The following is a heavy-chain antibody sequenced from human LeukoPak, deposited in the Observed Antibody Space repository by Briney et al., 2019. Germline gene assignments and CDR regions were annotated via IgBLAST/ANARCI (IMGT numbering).Heavy chain of an antibody. D-gene: IGHD5-18*01. CDR2: MNPNSGNT. J-gene: IGHJ4*02. Sequence: ASVKVSCKASGYTFTSYDINWVRQATGQGLEWMGWMNPNSGNTGYAQKFQGRVTMTRDTSTSTVYMELSSLRSEDTAVYYCARDPRGYSYSYFDYWGQGTLVTVSS. V-gene: IGHV1-8*01. CDR3: ARDPRGYSYSYFDY. CDR1: GYTFTSYD.